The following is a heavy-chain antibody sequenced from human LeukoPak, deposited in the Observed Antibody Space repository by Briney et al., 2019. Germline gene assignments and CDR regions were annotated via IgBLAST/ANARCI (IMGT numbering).Heavy chain of an antibody. D-gene: IGHD4/OR15-4a*01. CDR3: ARRAGAYSHPYDY. J-gene: IGHJ4*02. CDR1: GDSMSTYY. V-gene: IGHV4-59*01. CDR2: IYNSGST. Sequence: SETLSLTCTVSGDSMSTYYWTWIRQPPGKGLEWIGYIYNSGSTNYNPSLKSRVTISVDTSKNQFSLKLTSVTAADTAVYYCARRAGAYSHPYDYWGQGTLVTVSS.